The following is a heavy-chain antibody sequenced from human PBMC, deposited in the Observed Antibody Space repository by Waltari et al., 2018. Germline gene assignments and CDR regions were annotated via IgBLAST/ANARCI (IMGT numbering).Heavy chain of an antibody. J-gene: IGHJ3*02. D-gene: IGHD3-16*01. CDR3: ARVEGAAGLDI. V-gene: IGHV1-3*01. Sequence: QVQLVQSGAEVKKPGASVKVSCQASGYTFTRYAMHWVRQAPGQRLEWMGWINAGNGNTKYSQKFQGRVTITRDTSASTAYMELSSLRSEDTAVYYCARVEGAAGLDIWGQGTMVTVSS. CDR1: GYTFTRYA. CDR2: INAGNGNT.